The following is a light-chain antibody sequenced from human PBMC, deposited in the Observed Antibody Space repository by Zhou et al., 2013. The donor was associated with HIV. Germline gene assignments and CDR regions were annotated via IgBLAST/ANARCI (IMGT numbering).Light chain of an antibody. Sequence: DIRLTQSPSSLSASVGDTVTITCRASQGIGSSLAWYQQKPGKAPKLLIYAASSLQSGVPSRFSGSGSGTDFTLTISSLQPEDFATYYCQQSYSTPXFGGGTKVGDQT. CDR2: AAS. V-gene: IGKV1-39*01. J-gene: IGKJ4*01. CDR3: QQSYSTPX. CDR1: QGIGSS.